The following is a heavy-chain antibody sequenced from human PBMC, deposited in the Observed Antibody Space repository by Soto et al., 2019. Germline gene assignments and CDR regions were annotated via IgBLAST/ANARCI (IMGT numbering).Heavy chain of an antibody. Sequence: QVQLVQSGAEVKKPGASVKVSCKASGYTFTTYYIHWVRQAPGQGLEWMGIINPSGGSTSYAQKFQGRVTMTRDTSTSTVYMELSSLRSEDTAVFYCARAAYSSGPDYWGQGTLVTVSS. CDR3: ARAAYSSGPDY. D-gene: IGHD6-19*01. CDR1: GYTFTTYY. J-gene: IGHJ4*02. V-gene: IGHV1-46*01. CDR2: INPSGGST.